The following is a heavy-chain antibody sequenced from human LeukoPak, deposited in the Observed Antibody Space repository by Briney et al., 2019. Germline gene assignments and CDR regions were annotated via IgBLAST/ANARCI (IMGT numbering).Heavy chain of an antibody. D-gene: IGHD2-8*01. CDR1: GGSISSYY. CDR2: IYYSGST. Sequence: PSETLSLTCTVSGGSISSYYWSWIRQPPGKGLEWIGYIYYSGSTNYNPSLKSRVTISVDTSKKQFSLKLSSVTAADTAVYYCARRESTKVHFDLWGQGTLVTVSS. CDR3: ARRESTKVHFDL. V-gene: IGHV4-59*08. J-gene: IGHJ4*02.